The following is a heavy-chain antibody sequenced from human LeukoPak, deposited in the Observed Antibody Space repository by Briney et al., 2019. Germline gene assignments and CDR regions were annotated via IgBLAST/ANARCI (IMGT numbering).Heavy chain of an antibody. D-gene: IGHD4-11*01. CDR3: AKMWTVTTGFDY. J-gene: IGHJ4*02. CDR2: IYPGDSDT. Sequence: GESLKISCKGSGYIFSTYWIGWVRQMPGKGMEWMGIIYPGDSDTRYSPSFQGQVTISADKSISTAYLQWSSLKASDTAMYYCAKMWTVTTGFDYWGQGTLVTVSS. CDR1: GYIFSTYW. V-gene: IGHV5-51*01.